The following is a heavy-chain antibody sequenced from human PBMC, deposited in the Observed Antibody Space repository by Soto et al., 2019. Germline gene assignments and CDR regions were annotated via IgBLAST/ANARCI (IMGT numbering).Heavy chain of an antibody. D-gene: IGHD3-10*01. CDR2: IYHSGST. Sequence: PSETLSLTCAVSGYSISSGYYWGWIRQPPGKGLEWIGSIYHSGSTYYNPSLKSRVTISVDTSKNQFSLKLSSVTAADTAVYYCARDRFRGVIKGWFDPWGQGTLVTVSS. V-gene: IGHV4-38-2*02. CDR3: ARDRFRGVIKGWFDP. J-gene: IGHJ5*02. CDR1: GYSISSGYY.